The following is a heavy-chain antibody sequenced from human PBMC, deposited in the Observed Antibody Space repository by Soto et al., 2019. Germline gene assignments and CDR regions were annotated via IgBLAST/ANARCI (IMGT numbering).Heavy chain of an antibody. CDR3: ARARGYSGYGAYYGMDV. CDR2: IIPIFGTA. J-gene: IGHJ6*02. D-gene: IGHD5-12*01. V-gene: IGHV1-69*13. Sequence: SVKVSCKASGGTFSSYAISWVRQAPGQGLEWMGGIIPIFGTANYAQKFQGRVTITAGESTSTAYMELSSLRSEDTAVYYCARARGYSGYGAYYGMDVWGQGTTVTVSS. CDR1: GGTFSSYA.